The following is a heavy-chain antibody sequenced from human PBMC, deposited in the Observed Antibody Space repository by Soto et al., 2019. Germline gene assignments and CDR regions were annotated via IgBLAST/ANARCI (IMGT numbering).Heavy chain of an antibody. CDR3: AKDRGYCTNGVCYARPYYYYYGMDV. CDR1: GFTFDDYA. D-gene: IGHD2-8*01. Sequence: SLRLSCAASGFTFDDYAMHWVRQAPGKGLEWVSGISWNSGSIGYADSVKGRFTISRDNAKNSLYLQMNSLRAEDTALYYCAKDRGYCTNGVCYARPYYYYYGMDVWGQGTTVTVSS. J-gene: IGHJ6*02. CDR2: ISWNSGSI. V-gene: IGHV3-9*01.